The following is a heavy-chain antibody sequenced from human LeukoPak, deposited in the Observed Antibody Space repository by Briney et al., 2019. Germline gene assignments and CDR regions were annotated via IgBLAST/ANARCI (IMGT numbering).Heavy chain of an antibody. CDR2: IKQDGSEK. CDR1: GFTFSSYW. Sequence: GSLRLSCAASGFTFSSYWMSWVRQAPGKGLEWVANIKQDGSEKYYVDSVKGRFTISRDNAKNSLYLQMNSLRAEDTAVYYCARERAMIAGKYAFDIWGQGTMVTVSS. J-gene: IGHJ3*02. CDR3: ARERAMIAGKYAFDI. D-gene: IGHD3-22*01. V-gene: IGHV3-7*01.